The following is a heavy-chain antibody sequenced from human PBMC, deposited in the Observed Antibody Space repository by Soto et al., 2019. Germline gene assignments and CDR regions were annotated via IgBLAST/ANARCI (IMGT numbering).Heavy chain of an antibody. V-gene: IGHV3-23*01. J-gene: IGHJ4*02. CDR1: GFTFSSYA. CDR3: AKFRDCSGGSCYSFFDY. D-gene: IGHD2-15*01. Sequence: GGSLRLSCAASGFTFSSYAMSWVRQAPGKGLEWVSAISGSGGSTYYADSVKGRFTISRDNSKNTLYLQMNSLRAEDTAVYYCAKFRDCSGGSCYSFFDYWGQGTLVTVSS. CDR2: ISGSGGST.